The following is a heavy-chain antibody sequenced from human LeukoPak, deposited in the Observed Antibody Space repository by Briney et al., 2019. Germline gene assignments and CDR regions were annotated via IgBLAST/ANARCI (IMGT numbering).Heavy chain of an antibody. V-gene: IGHV5-10-1*01. CDR3: ARPQYYYGSGINQWGHQGAGNTNTVMDF. CDR1: GYSFTSYW. D-gene: IGHD3-10*01. J-gene: IGHJ6*01. Sequence: GESLKISCKGSGYSFTSYWISWVRQMPGKGLEWMGRIDPSDSYTNYSPSFQGHVTISADKSISTAYLQWSSLKASDTAMYYCARPQYYYGSGINQWGHQGAGNTNTVMDFWGKGPRSPSPQ. CDR2: IDPSDSYT.